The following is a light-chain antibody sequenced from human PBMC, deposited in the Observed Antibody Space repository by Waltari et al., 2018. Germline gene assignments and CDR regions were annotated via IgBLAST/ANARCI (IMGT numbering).Light chain of an antibody. CDR3: QQSDSTPRT. Sequence: DIQMTQSPSSLSAPVGDGFTITCRASQTIDNYLNWYQQKPGKAPKLLIYAASTFQTGVPSRFSGSGSGTEFTLTIGGLQLEDFATYFCQQSDSTPRTFGQGTKVEIK. J-gene: IGKJ1*01. V-gene: IGKV1-39*01. CDR1: QTIDNY. CDR2: AAS.